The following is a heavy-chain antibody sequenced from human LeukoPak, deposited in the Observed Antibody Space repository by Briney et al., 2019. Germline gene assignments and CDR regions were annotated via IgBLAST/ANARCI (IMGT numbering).Heavy chain of an antibody. D-gene: IGHD2-15*01. J-gene: IGHJ4*02. CDR1: RFSFSAYG. CDR2: IGGSGATT. Sequence: GGSLRLSRAASRFSFSAYGMNWGRQAPGKGLEWVSAIGGSGATTYYADSVRGRFTISRDNSKNTMYLQMSSLRAEDTAVYYCAKIRLEESATGYWGQGTLVTVSS. V-gene: IGHV3-23*01. CDR3: AKIRLEESATGY.